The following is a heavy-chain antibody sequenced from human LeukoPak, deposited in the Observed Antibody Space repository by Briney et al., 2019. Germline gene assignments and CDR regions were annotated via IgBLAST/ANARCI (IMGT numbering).Heavy chain of an antibody. V-gene: IGHV5-10-1*01. CDR2: IDPGDSYT. CDR3: ARHYSSGSDFDY. J-gene: IGHJ4*02. D-gene: IGHD6-19*01. CDR1: GYSFTRYW. Sequence: GESLKISCKGAGYSFTRYWISWVRQMPGKGLEWMGRIDPGDSYTNYSPSFQGHVTISADKSISTAYLQWSSLKASDTAMYYCARHYSSGSDFDYWGQGTLVTVSS.